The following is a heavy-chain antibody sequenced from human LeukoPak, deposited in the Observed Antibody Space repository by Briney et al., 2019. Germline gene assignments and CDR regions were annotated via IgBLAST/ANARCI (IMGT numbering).Heavy chain of an antibody. CDR3: ARGHTYYDFWSGYYKPRFDP. CDR1: GGSFSGYY. Sequence: SETLSLTCAVYGGSFSGYYWSWIRQPPGKGLEWIGEINHSGSTNYNPSLKSRVTISVDTSKNQFSLKLSSVTAADTAVYYCARGHTYYDFWSGYYKPRFDPWGQGTLVTVSS. D-gene: IGHD3-3*01. CDR2: INHSGST. J-gene: IGHJ5*02. V-gene: IGHV4-34*01.